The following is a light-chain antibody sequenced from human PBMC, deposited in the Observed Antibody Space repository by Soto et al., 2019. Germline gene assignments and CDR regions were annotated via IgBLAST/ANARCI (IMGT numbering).Light chain of an antibody. Sequence: DIQMTQSPSSLSASVGDRVTITCRASQSISSYLNWYQQKPGKAPKLLIYAASSLQSGVPSSFSGSGSGTDFTLTISSLQHEDFAAYYCQQSYSTPRTCGQGTKLEF. CDR2: AAS. J-gene: IGKJ2*02. CDR3: QQSYSTPRT. CDR1: QSISSY. V-gene: IGKV1-39*01.